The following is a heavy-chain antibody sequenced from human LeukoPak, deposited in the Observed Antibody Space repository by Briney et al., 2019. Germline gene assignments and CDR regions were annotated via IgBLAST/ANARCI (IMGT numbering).Heavy chain of an antibody. CDR3: AREVEYSSSNWFDP. J-gene: IGHJ5*02. CDR1: GGSISSYY. CDR2: IYYSGST. Sequence: SETLSLTCTASGGSISSYYWSWIRQPPGKGLEWIGYIYYSGSTIYNPSLKSRVTISVDTSKNQFSLKLSSVTAADTAVYYCAREVEYSSSNWFDPWGQGTLVTVSS. D-gene: IGHD6-6*01. V-gene: IGHV4-59*01.